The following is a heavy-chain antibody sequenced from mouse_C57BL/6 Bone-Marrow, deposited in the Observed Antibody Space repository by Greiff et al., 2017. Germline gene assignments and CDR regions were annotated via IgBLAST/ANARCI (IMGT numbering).Heavy chain of an antibody. CDR2: IYPRSGNT. Sequence: QVQLQQSGAELARPGASVKLSCKASGYTFTSYGISWVKQRTGQGLEWIGEIYPRSGNTYYNEKFKGKATLTADKSSSTAYMELRSLTSEDSAVYVCARGLITAVVTFDYAMDYWGQGTSVTVSS. V-gene: IGHV1-81*01. D-gene: IGHD1-1*01. CDR1: GYTFTSYG. CDR3: ARGLITAVVTFDYAMDY. J-gene: IGHJ4*01.